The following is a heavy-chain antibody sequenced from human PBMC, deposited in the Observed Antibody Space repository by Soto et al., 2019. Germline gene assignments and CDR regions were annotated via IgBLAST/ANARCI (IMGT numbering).Heavy chain of an antibody. J-gene: IGHJ3*02. CDR2: ISGSGGST. CDR3: AYGESAGRAFDI. CDR1: GFTISSYA. D-gene: IGHD6-13*01. V-gene: IGHV3-23*01. Sequence: GGSLRLACAASGFTISSYAMSWVRQPPGKGLEWVSAISGSGGSTYYADSVKGRFTISRDNSKNTLYLQMNSLRAEDTAVYYCAYGESAGRAFDIWGQGTMVTVSS.